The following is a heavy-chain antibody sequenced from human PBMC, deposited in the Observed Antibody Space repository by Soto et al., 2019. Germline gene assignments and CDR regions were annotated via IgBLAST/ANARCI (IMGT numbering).Heavy chain of an antibody. D-gene: IGHD6-13*01. Sequence: QVQLVESGGGVVQPGRSLRLSCAASGFTFSSYGMHWVRQAPGKGLEWVAVIWYDGSNKYYADSVKGRFTISRDNSKNTLYLQMNSLRAEDTAVYYCARGGGRGKQQSPIGASDAFDIWGQGTMVTVSS. J-gene: IGHJ3*02. CDR1: GFTFSSYG. CDR2: IWYDGSNK. V-gene: IGHV3-33*01. CDR3: ARGGGRGKQQSPIGASDAFDI.